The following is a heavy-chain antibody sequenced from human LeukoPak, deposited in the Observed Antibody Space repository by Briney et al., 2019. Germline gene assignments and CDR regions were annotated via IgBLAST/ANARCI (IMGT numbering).Heavy chain of an antibody. D-gene: IGHD1-26*01. CDR2: ISYDGSNE. J-gene: IGHJ4*02. CDR3: ARDSVGATNYFDY. CDR1: GFTFSSYA. V-gene: IGHV3-30-3*01. Sequence: GGSLRLSCAASGFTFSSYAMHWVRQAPGKGLEWVAVISYDGSNEYYADSVKGRFTISRDNSKNTLYLQMNSLGAEDTAVYYCARDSVGATNYFDYWGQGTLVTVSS.